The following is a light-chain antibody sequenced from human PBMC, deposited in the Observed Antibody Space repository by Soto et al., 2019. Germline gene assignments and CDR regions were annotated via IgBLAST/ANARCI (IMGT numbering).Light chain of an antibody. CDR3: QHYYNYPWT. Sequence: DIQITQSPSSLSASVGDRVSITCRASQSISTWLAWYQQQPGGAPRLLIYDASSLQSGVPSRFSGNGSGTEFTLTISSLQPDDFSSYYCQHYYNYPWTFGQGTKVDI. J-gene: IGKJ1*01. V-gene: IGKV1-5*01. CDR2: DAS. CDR1: QSISTW.